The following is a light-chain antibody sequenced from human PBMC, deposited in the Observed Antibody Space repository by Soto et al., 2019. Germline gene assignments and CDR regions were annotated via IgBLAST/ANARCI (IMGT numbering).Light chain of an antibody. CDR2: KTS. Sequence: DIHMTQSPSTLYGSVGDRVTITCRASQSISLWVAWYQQKPGRAPNLLIYKTSSLETGVPSRFSGSGSGTEFTLTISSLQPDDFATYYCQHYKDYSWTFGQGTKVEVK. CDR1: QSISLW. J-gene: IGKJ1*01. CDR3: QHYKDYSWT. V-gene: IGKV1-5*03.